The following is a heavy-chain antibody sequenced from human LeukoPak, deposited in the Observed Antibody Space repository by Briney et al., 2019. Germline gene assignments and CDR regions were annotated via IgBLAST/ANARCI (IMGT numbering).Heavy chain of an antibody. J-gene: IGHJ4*02. Sequence: GGSLRLSCAASGFTFSSYAMSWVRQAPGKGLEWVSAISGSGVSTYYADSVKGRFTISRDNSKNTLYLQMNSLRAEDTAVYYCARDLYSSSCFDYWGQGTLVTVSS. CDR2: ISGSGVST. CDR1: GFTFSSYA. CDR3: ARDLYSSSCFDY. V-gene: IGHV3-23*01. D-gene: IGHD6-6*01.